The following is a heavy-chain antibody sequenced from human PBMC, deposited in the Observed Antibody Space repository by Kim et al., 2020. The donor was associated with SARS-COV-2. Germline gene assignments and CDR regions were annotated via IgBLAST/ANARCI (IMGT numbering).Heavy chain of an antibody. D-gene: IGHD2-15*01. V-gene: IGHV1-2*02. Sequence: VKVSCKASGYTFTGYYMHWVRQAPGQGLEWMGWINPNSGGTNYAQKFQGRVTMTRDTSISTAYMELSRLRSDDTAVYYCARDSCSGGSCYSTWFDPWGQGTLVTVSS. CDR2: INPNSGGT. CDR1: GYTFTGYY. CDR3: ARDSCSGGSCYSTWFDP. J-gene: IGHJ5*02.